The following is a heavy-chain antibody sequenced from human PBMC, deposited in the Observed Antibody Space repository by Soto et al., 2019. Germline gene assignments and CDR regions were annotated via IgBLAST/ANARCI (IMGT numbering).Heavy chain of an antibody. D-gene: IGHD2-21*01. CDR3: ARRRYCGYDCYHKHYYGMDV. CDR2: IITVLGTT. Sequence: SVKVSCKASGDTFSSYAVNWVRQAPGRGLEWMGRIITVLGTTNYAQNFKGRLTITAEKSTKTVYMELSSLRSEDTAVYYCARRRYCGYDCYHKHYYGMDVWGQGTTVTVSS. CDR1: GDTFSSYA. V-gene: IGHV1-69*04. J-gene: IGHJ6*02.